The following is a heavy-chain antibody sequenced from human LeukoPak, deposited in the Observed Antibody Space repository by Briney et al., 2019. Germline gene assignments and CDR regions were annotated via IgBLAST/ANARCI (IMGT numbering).Heavy chain of an antibody. D-gene: IGHD1-26*01. CDR1: GYTFTDYY. CDR2: INRNNAAT. V-gene: IGHV1-2*02. Sequence: GASVKVSCKASGYTFTDYYMHWVRQAPGQGLEWVGWINRNNAATNYAQKFQGRVTMTCDTSISTAYMELTSLRSDDTAVYYCARTASGSYTDYWGQGTLVTVSS. J-gene: IGHJ4*02. CDR3: ARTASGSYTDY.